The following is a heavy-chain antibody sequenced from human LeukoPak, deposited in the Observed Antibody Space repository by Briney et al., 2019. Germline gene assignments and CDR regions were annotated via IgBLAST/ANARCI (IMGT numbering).Heavy chain of an antibody. V-gene: IGHV4-59*01. J-gene: IGHJ4*02. CDR1: GGSISSYY. D-gene: IGHD6-25*01. CDR3: ARASSRGSGPDY. CDR2: IYFSGST. Sequence: SETLSLTCTVSGGSISSYYWSGIREPPGKGLEWIGYIYFSGSTNYNPSLKSRVTISVDTSKNQFSLKLSSVTAADTAVYYCARASSRGSGPDYWGQGALVTVSS.